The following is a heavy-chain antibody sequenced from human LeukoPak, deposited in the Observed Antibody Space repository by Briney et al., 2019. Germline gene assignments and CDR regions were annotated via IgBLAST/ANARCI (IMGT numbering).Heavy chain of an antibody. V-gene: IGHV1-2*02. CDR3: ATHSSGYYYVNPLWQH. CDR1: GYPFTGYY. D-gene: IGHD3-22*01. CDR2: INPNTGGT. Sequence: GASVKVSCKASGYPFTGYYIHWMRQAPGQGLEWMGWINPNTGGTIYAQKFQGRITMTEDTSTDTAYMELSSLRSEDTAVYYCATHSSGYYYVNPLWQHWGQGTLVTVSS. J-gene: IGHJ1*01.